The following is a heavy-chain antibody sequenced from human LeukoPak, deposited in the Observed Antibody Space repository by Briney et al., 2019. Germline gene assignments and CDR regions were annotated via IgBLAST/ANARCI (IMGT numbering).Heavy chain of an antibody. Sequence: GGSLRLSCAASAFTSSRYWMTWVREAPGTGLEWVANIKEDGSEKYYVDSVKGRFSISRDNTKNSLYLQMNSLRAEDTAVYYCARGGYTSSWYISRDYWGQGTLVTVSS. V-gene: IGHV3-7*01. CDR3: ARGGYTSSWYISRDY. D-gene: IGHD6-13*01. CDR1: AFTSSRYW. J-gene: IGHJ4*02. CDR2: IKEDGSEK.